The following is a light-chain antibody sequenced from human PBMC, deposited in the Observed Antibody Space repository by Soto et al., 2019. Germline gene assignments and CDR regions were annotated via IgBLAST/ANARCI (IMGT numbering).Light chain of an antibody. CDR2: GTS. J-gene: IGKJ2*01. Sequence: EIVLTQSPGTLSLSPGERATLSCRASQSVSSSYLAWYQQKPGQAPRLLIYGTSNRATGIPDRFSGSGSGTDFTLTISRLEPEDFAVYYCQQFSTPPNTYTFRQGTNLEIK. CDR1: QSVSSSY. V-gene: IGKV3-20*01. CDR3: QQFSTPPNTYT.